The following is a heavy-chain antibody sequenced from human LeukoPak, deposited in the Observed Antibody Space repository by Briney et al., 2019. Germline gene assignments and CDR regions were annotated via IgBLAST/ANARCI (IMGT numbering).Heavy chain of an antibody. D-gene: IGHD3-10*01. CDR3: ARETAVHGGIEF. CDR2: IYPVSGSS. J-gene: IGHJ4*02. V-gene: IGHV4-61*02. Sequence: SQTLSLTCSVSGDSISSGYFYWNWIRQPAGKGLEWIGRIYPVSGSSSYNPSLQSPATILEDRSRNQFSLKLSAVTASDTALYYCARETAVHGGIEFWGQGIQVTVSS. CDR1: GDSISSGYFY.